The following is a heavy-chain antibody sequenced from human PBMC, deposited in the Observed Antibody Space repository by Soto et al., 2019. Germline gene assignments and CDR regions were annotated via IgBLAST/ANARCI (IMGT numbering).Heavy chain of an antibody. D-gene: IGHD5-12*01. V-gene: IGHV4-30-4*01. J-gene: IGHJ4*02. Sequence: PSETLSLTCTVSGGSVSRGDYYWSWIRQPPGKGLEWIGNIYYSGSTYYNPSLKSRLSISADTSKNQFSRKLNSVTAADTAVYYCARGLYSASLVDYWGQGTLVTVSS. CDR2: IYYSGST. CDR3: ARGLYSASLVDY. CDR1: GGSVSRGDYY.